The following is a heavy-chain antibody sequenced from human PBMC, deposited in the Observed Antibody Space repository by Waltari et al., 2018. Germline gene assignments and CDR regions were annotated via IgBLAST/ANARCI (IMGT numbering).Heavy chain of an antibody. CDR2: INPNSGGT. Sequence: QVQLVQSGAEVKKPGASVKVSCKASGYTFTGYYMHWVRQAPGQGLEWMGWINPNSGGTTYAQKFQGRVTMTRDTSISTAYMELSRLRSDDTAVYYCARGHDYIWGSYRLPSDYWGQGTLVTVSS. V-gene: IGHV1-2*02. D-gene: IGHD3-16*02. CDR1: GYTFTGYY. J-gene: IGHJ4*02. CDR3: ARGHDYIWGSYRLPSDY.